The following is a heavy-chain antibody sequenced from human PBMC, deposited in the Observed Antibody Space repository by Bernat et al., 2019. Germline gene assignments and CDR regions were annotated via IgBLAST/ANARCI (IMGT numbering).Heavy chain of an antibody. CDR1: GFTFSNYA. D-gene: IGHD3-10*01. CDR2: LSYDGSNK. CDR3: AGAQFGEKTWFDP. V-gene: IGHV3-30-3*01. Sequence: QAQLVESGGGVVQPGRSLILSCAASGFTFSNYAMHWVRQAPGKGLEWVAVLSYDGSNKYYADSVKGRFTISRDNSKNTLFLHMNGLRGEDTAVYYCAGAQFGEKTWFDPWGQGTLVIVSS. J-gene: IGHJ5*02.